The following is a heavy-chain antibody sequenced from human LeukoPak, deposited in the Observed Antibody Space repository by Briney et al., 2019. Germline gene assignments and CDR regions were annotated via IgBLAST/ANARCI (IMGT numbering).Heavy chain of an antibody. CDR2: IIPVLGVS. Sequence: SVKVSCKASGGSFSSYVITWVRRAPGQGLEWMGRIIPVLGVSNFAQKFQGRVTITADKSTNTAHMELSRLESGDTAVYYCARDLKAARHDAFDIWGQGTMVTVSS. CDR3: ARDLKAARHDAFDI. J-gene: IGHJ3*02. D-gene: IGHD6-6*01. V-gene: IGHV1-69*04. CDR1: GGSFSSYV.